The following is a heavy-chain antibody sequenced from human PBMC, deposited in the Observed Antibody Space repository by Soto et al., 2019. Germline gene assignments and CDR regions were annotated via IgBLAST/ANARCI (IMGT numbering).Heavy chain of an antibody. Sequence: GSLRLSCAASGFTFSSYSMNWVRQAPGKGLEWVSYIGSTSTTLDFADSVKGRFTISRDNAKNSLYLQMNSLRAEDTAVYYCARDRVFAFDIWGQGTMVTVSS. J-gene: IGHJ3*02. CDR2: IGSTSTTL. V-gene: IGHV3-48*01. D-gene: IGHD2-8*01. CDR1: GFTFSSYS. CDR3: ARDRVFAFDI.